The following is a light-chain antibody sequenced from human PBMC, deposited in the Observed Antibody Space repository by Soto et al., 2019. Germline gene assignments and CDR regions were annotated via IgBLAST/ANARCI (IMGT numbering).Light chain of an antibody. CDR2: DVS. CDR1: SSDVGGYNY. V-gene: IGLV2-14*01. Sequence: SVLTQPASVSGSPGHSITISCTGTSSDVGGYNYVSWYQQHPGKAPKLMIYDVSNRPSGVSNRFSGSKSGNTASLTISGLQAEDEADYYCSSYTSSSTGVFGTGTKVTVL. J-gene: IGLJ1*01. CDR3: SSYTSSSTGV.